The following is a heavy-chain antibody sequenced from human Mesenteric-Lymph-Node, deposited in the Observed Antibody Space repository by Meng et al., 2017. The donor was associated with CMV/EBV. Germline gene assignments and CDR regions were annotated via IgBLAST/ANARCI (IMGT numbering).Heavy chain of an antibody. V-gene: IGHV4-39*01. CDR3: ARRGNYDSDYSEY. D-gene: IGHD3-22*01. CDR1: GDSISNSTYY. J-gene: IGHJ4*02. Sequence: QLHLQESGPGLVKPSEPLSLSLIVSGDSISNSTYYWTWIRQPPGKGLEWIGSVHHSGTTYYNPSLKGRLTISVDTSANLFSLRLTTVTAADTATYYCARRGNYDSDYSEYWGQGTLVTVSS. CDR2: VHHSGTT.